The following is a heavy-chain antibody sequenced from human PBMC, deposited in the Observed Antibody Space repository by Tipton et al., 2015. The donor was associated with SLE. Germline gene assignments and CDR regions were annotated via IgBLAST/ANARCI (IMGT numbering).Heavy chain of an antibody. CDR3: AKDASGSSWYLLDA. V-gene: IGHV3-9*01. CDR2: ISFNSFYI. D-gene: IGHD6-13*01. Sequence: SLRLSCVASGFTFDAYAMHWVRQAPGKGLEWVSGISFNSFYIDYADSVKGRFTISRNNAGNSLSLQINNLRPEDTAFYYCAKDASGSSWYLLDAWGPGTLVTVSS. J-gene: IGHJ4*02. CDR1: GFTFDAYA.